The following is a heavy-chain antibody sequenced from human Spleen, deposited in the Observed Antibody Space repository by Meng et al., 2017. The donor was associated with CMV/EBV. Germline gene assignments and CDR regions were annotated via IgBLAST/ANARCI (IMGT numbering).Heavy chain of an antibody. D-gene: IGHD3-22*01. CDR1: GYVFTGYY. J-gene: IGHJ4*02. CDR3: ARGFPYDSSGYYGGAY. Sequence: ASVKVSCKTSGYVFTGYYIHWVRQAPGQGLECMGWINPKSGDTKYPQKFQGRVTMTRDTSISTVYMELSSLRSEDTAVYYCARGFPYDSSGYYGGAYWGQGTLVTVSS. V-gene: IGHV1-2*02. CDR2: INPKSGDT.